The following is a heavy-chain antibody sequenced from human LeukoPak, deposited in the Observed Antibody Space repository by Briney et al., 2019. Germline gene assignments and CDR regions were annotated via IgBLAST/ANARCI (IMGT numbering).Heavy chain of an antibody. Sequence: PGASVTVSCKPSAYTFTGYYMHWVRQAPGQGREWMGWISVYNGNTNYAQNLQGRVTLTTDTSTSTAYMELRSLRSDDTALYYCARTCSSSSCYMVHWGQGTLVTVSS. CDR3: ARTCSSSSCYMVH. CDR1: AYTFTGYY. J-gene: IGHJ4*02. D-gene: IGHD2-2*02. V-gene: IGHV1-18*04. CDR2: ISVYNGNT.